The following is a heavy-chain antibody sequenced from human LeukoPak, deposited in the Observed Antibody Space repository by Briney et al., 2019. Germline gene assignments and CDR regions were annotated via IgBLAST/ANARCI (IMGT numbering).Heavy chain of an antibody. Sequence: SVKVSCKASGGTFSSYAISWVRQAPGQGLEWMGGIILIFGTANYAQKFQGRVTITADESTSTAYMELSSLRSEDTAVYYCALRDIVVVPAAETSYYYYGMDVWGQGTTVTVSS. CDR1: GGTFSSYA. CDR3: ALRDIVVVPAAETSYYYYGMDV. CDR2: IILIFGTA. D-gene: IGHD2-2*01. J-gene: IGHJ6*02. V-gene: IGHV1-69*13.